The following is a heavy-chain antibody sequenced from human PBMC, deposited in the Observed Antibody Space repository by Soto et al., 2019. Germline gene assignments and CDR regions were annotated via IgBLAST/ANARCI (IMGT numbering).Heavy chain of an antibody. J-gene: IGHJ4*02. V-gene: IGHV4-59*01. CDR1: GGSISSYY. CDR3: AREGDYGETDY. Sequence: TSETLSLTCTVSGGSISSYYWSWIRQPPGKGLEWIGYIYYSGSTNYNPSLKSRVTISVDTSKNQFSLKLSSVTAADTAVYYCAREGDYGETDYWGQGTLVTVSS. D-gene: IGHD4-17*01. CDR2: IYYSGST.